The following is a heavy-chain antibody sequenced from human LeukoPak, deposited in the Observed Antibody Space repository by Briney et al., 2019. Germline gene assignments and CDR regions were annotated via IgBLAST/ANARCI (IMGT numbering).Heavy chain of an antibody. J-gene: IGHJ4*02. Sequence: GGSLRLSCAASGFTFSSYWMHWVRRAPGEGLVWVSRINHDGSDISYADSVKGRSTISRDNAKNTLYLQMNSLRADDAAIYYCVRDSNFKIDYWGQGTLVTVSS. CDR2: INHDGSDI. V-gene: IGHV3-74*01. CDR3: VRDSNFKIDY. D-gene: IGHD5-24*01. CDR1: GFTFSSYW.